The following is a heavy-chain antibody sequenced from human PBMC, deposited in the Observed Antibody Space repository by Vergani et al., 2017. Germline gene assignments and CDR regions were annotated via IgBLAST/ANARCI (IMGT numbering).Heavy chain of an antibody. CDR2: INPSGGHT. CDR1: GYTFSNYY. Sequence: QVQVVQSGAEVKKSGASVKVPCKTSGYTFSNYYMHWVRQAPGQGLEWMGIINPSGGHTNYAQKFQGRVTMTRDTSTSTVYMELSSLRSEDTAIYYGARGDYGILTGFRYWGQGTLVTVSA. D-gene: IGHD3-9*01. CDR3: ARGDYGILTGFRY. J-gene: IGHJ4*02. V-gene: IGHV1-46*03.